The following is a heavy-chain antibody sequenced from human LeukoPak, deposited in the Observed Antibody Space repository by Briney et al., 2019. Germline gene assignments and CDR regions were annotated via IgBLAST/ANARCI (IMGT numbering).Heavy chain of an antibody. CDR3: SRGIDAYKCGNS. CDR2: IYTSGST. J-gene: IGHJ4*02. Sequence: SQTLSLTCTVSGGSISSGSYYWSWIRQPAGKGLEWIGRIYTSGSTNYNPSLKSRVTISVDTSKNQFSLKLSSVTAADTAVYYCSRGIDAYKCGNSWGQGTLVTVSS. CDR1: GGSISSGSYY. D-gene: IGHD5-24*01. V-gene: IGHV4-61*02.